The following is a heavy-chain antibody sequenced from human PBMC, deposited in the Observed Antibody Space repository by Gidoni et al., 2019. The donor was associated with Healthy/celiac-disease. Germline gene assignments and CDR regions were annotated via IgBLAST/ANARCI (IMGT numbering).Heavy chain of an antibody. CDR2: INPSGGST. J-gene: IGHJ4*02. D-gene: IGHD6-19*01. V-gene: IGHV1-46*01. CDR1: GYTFTSYY. Sequence: QVQLVQSGAEVKKPGASVKVSCQASGYTFTSYYMHWVRQAPGQGLEWMGIINPSGGSTSYEQKFQGRVTMTRDTSTSTVYMELSSLRSEDTAVYYCAGGPTAVAGTGYWGQGTLVTVSS. CDR3: AGGPTAVAGTGY.